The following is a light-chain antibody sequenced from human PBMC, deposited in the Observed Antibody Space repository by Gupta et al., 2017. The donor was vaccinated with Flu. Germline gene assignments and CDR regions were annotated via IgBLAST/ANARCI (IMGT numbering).Light chain of an antibody. CDR2: VNSDGSH. J-gene: IGLJ3*02. CDR3: QTWGSGHWV. V-gene: IGLV4-69*02. CDR1: SGNSSDA. Sequence: VKSTCTLSSGNSSDAIAWHQVQPEKGPRFVMSVNSDGSHSKGDGGPGRFSGSSSGAERYLTIFSLQSDDEADYYCQTWGSGHWVFGGGTTLTVL.